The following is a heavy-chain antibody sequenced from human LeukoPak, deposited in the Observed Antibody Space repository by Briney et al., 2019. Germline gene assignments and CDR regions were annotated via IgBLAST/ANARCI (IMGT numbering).Heavy chain of an antibody. CDR1: GFTFSGYA. CDR3: ARDIVVVPAAIGYYYGMDV. CDR2: ISYDGSNK. D-gene: IGHD2-2*01. Sequence: AGGSLRLSCAASGFTFSGYAMHWVRQAPGKGLEWVAVISYDGSNKYYADSVKGRFTISRDNSKNTLYLQMNSLGAEDTAVYYCARDIVVVPAAIGYYYGMDVWGQGTTVTVSS. J-gene: IGHJ6*02. V-gene: IGHV3-30-3*01.